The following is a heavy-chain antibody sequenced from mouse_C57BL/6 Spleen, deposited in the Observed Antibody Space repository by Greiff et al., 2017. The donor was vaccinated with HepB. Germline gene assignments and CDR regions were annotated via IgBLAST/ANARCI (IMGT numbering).Heavy chain of an antibody. Sequence: VKLQQPGAELVRPGSSVKLSCKASGYTFTSYWMHWVKQRPIQGLEWIGNIDPSDSETHYNQKFKDKATLTVDKSSSTAYMQLSSLTSEDSAVYYCARHGSSPYFDDWGQGTTLTVSS. CDR2: IDPSDSET. CDR3: ARHGSSPYFDD. J-gene: IGHJ2*01. CDR1: GYTFTSYW. D-gene: IGHD1-1*01. V-gene: IGHV1-52*01.